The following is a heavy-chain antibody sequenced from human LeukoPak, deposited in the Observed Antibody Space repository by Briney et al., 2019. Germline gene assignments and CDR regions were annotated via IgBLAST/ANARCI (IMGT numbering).Heavy chain of an antibody. CDR1: GYTFTGYY. V-gene: IGHV1-2*02. CDR3: ARPPTVTTRRYYYYYMDV. D-gene: IGHD4-11*01. Sequence: ASVKVSCKASGYTFTGYYMHWVRQAPGQGLEWMGWINPNSGGTNYAQKFQGRVTMTRDTSISTAYMELSRLRSDDTAVYYCARPPTVTTRRYYYYYMDVWGEGTTVTVSS. CDR2: INPNSGGT. J-gene: IGHJ6*03.